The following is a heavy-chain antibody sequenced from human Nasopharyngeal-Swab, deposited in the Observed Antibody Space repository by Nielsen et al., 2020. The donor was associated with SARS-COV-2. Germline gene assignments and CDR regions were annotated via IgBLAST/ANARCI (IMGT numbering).Heavy chain of an antibody. CDR1: GGTFSSYA. CDR3: ARLPGIAAAGRERYYYYYMDV. Sequence: SVKVSCKASGGTFSSYAISWVRQAPGQGLEWMGGIIPIFGTANYAQKFQGGVTITADESTSTAYMELSSLRSEDTAVYYCARLPGIAAAGRERYYYYYMDVWGKGTTVTVSS. D-gene: IGHD6-13*01. V-gene: IGHV1-69*13. J-gene: IGHJ6*03. CDR2: IIPIFGTA.